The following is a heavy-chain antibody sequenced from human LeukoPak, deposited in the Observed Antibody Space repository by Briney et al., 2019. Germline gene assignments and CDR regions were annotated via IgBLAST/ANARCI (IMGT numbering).Heavy chain of an antibody. J-gene: IGHJ5*02. V-gene: IGHV3-48*01. Sequence: GGSRRLSCVASGFTFGDYGMNWVRQAPGKGLEWIAYITSLNHAIHYADSVKGRFTISRDNAKNSLYLQMSGLRVEDTAVYYCARGGPLPFDWNYGPLNWFDPWGQGTLVTVSS. D-gene: IGHD1-7*01. CDR2: ITSLNHAI. CDR1: GFTFGDYG. CDR3: ARGGPLPFDWNYGPLNWFDP.